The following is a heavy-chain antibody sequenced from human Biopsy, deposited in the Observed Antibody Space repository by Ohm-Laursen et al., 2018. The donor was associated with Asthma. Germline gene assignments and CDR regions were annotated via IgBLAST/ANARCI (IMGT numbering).Heavy chain of an antibody. CDR2: MSFDGRQT. V-gene: IGHV3-30*03. CDR1: GFSFNSYG. CDR3: ARDFYDSSGYLHFDY. D-gene: IGHD3-22*01. J-gene: IGHJ4*02. Sequence: SLRLSCAASGFSFNSYGMHWVRQAPGKGLEWVAVMSFDGRQTYYADSVKGRFTISRDNSKNTLYLQMNSLRAEDTAVYYCARDFYDSSGYLHFDYWGQGTLVTVSS.